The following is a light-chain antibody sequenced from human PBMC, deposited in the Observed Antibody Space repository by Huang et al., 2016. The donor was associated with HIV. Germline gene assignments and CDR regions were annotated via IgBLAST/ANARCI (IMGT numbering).Light chain of an antibody. Sequence: EIMLTQSPATLSVSPGERATLSCRASQSISTNLAWYQQKPGLAPRLLIYSASTRATGIPARCSGSGSGTEFTRTISSLQSEDFAVYYCQQGETFGQGTKLEIK. CDR1: QSISTN. V-gene: IGKV3-15*01. CDR2: SAS. CDR3: QQGET. J-gene: IGKJ2*01.